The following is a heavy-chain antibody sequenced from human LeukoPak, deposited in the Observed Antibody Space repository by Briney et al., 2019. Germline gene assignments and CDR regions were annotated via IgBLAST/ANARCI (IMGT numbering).Heavy chain of an antibody. Sequence: SVKVSCTASGYTFTSYGISWVRQAPGRGLEWMGGIIPIFGTANYAQKFQGRVTITTDESTSTAYMELSSLRSEDTAVYYCARTPVEYSSSSGWFDPWGQGTLVTVSS. CDR2: IIPIFGTA. CDR3: ARTPVEYSSSSGWFDP. J-gene: IGHJ5*02. D-gene: IGHD6-6*01. V-gene: IGHV1-69*05. CDR1: GYTFTSYG.